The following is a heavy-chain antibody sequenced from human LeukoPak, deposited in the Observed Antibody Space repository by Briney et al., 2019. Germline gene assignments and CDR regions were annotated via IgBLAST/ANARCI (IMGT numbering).Heavy chain of an antibody. D-gene: IGHD3-3*01. V-gene: IGHV3-66*04. CDR2: IYSDGTI. Sequence: PGESLRLSCAASGFTVSSNYTSWVRQVQGKGLEWVSVIYSDGTISYADSVKGRFTISRDNSENTLYLQMNSLRVEDTAVYYCAKQYDFWSGPDYWGQGTLVTVSS. CDR3: AKQYDFWSGPDY. J-gene: IGHJ4*02. CDR1: GFTVSSNY.